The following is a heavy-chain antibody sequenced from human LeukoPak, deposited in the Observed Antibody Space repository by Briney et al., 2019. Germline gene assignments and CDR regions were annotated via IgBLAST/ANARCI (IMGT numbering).Heavy chain of an antibody. Sequence: TGGSLRLSCAASGFIFNNYGLIWVRQAPGKGLEWVSAISNDGGGTNYADSVKGRFTISRDNSKNTLFLQMNSLRAEDTALYYCAKGSSGYFVDLWGQGTLVTVSS. CDR3: AKGSSGYFVDL. CDR2: ISNDGGGT. D-gene: IGHD3-22*01. J-gene: IGHJ5*02. V-gene: IGHV3-23*01. CDR1: GFIFNNYG.